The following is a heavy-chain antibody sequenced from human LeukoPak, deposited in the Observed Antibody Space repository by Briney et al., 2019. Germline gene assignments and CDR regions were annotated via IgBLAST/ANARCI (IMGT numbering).Heavy chain of an antibody. CDR1: GGSISSYY. CDR2: IYYSGST. Sequence: PSETLSLTCTVSGGSISSYYWSWIRQLPGKGVEWIGYIYYSGSTNYNPSLKSRVTISVDTSKNQFSLKLSSVTAADTAVYYCARSTDFWSGYYTTDFDYWGQGTLVTVSS. D-gene: IGHD3-3*01. J-gene: IGHJ4*02. CDR3: ARSTDFWSGYYTTDFDY. V-gene: IGHV4-59*01.